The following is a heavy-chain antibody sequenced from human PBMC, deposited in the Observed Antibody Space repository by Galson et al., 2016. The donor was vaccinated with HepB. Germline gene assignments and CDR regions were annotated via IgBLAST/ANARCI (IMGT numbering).Heavy chain of an antibody. J-gene: IGHJ4*02. CDR2: ISYSGST. CDR1: GGSISSTIYY. Sequence: SETLSLTCTVSGGSISSTIYYWGWIRQPPGKGLEWIGSISYSGSTYYNPSLKSRVTISVDTSKTHFSLKLSSVTAADTAVYYCARPKTAGGGYYDFDYWGQGTLFTLSS. V-gene: IGHV4-39*01. D-gene: IGHD3-22*01. CDR3: ARPKTAGGGYYDFDY.